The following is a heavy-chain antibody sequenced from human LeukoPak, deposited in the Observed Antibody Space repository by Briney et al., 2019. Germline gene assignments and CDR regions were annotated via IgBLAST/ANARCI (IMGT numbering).Heavy chain of an antibody. CDR3: ARDHRWSYDY. Sequence: GGALRLSCAASGFTLRGHYMHWVRQARAKGLAWVSDIKGDGSDTRYADSVEGRFIISRDNAKNSLYLEMNSLRAEDTGVYFCARDHRWSYDYWGQGTLVTVSS. J-gene: IGHJ4*02. CDR1: GFTLRGHY. D-gene: IGHD1-26*01. CDR2: IKGDGSDT. V-gene: IGHV3-74*01.